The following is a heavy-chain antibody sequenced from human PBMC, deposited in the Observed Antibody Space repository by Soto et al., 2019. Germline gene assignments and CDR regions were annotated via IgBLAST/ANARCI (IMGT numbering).Heavy chain of an antibody. CDR3: ANFTYYGILVPAPMAAFDP. J-gene: IGHJ5*02. Sequence: PSETLSLTCTVSGGSISSGGYYWSWIRQHPGKGLEWIGYIYYSGSTYYNPSLKSRVTISVDTSKNQFSLKLSSVTAADTAVYYCANFTYYGILVPAPMAAFDPWGQGTLVTVSS. V-gene: IGHV4-31*03. CDR1: GGSISSGGYY. D-gene: IGHD2-2*01. CDR2: IYYSGST.